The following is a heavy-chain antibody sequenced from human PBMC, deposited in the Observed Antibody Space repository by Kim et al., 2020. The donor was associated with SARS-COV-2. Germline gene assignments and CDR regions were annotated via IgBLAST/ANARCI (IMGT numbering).Heavy chain of an antibody. CDR3: AREYYYGSGNDAFDI. J-gene: IGHJ3*02. CDR1: GFTFSSYG. CDR2: IWYDGSNK. Sequence: GGSLRLSCAASGFTFSSYGMHWVRQAPGKGLEWVAVIWYDGSNKYYADSVKGRFTISRDNSKNTLYLQMNSLRAEDTAVYYCAREYYYGSGNDAFDIWGQGTMVTVSS. V-gene: IGHV3-33*01. D-gene: IGHD3-10*01.